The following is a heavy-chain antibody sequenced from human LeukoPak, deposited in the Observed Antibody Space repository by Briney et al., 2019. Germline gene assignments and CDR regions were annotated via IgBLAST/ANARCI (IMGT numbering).Heavy chain of an antibody. D-gene: IGHD1-26*01. V-gene: IGHV3-23*01. CDR3: AKDQSRVGASDPFDY. Sequence: GGSLRLSCAASGYTFSSCAMTWVRQAPGKGLEWVSSISGSGATTYYADSVKGRFTISRDNSNNTVYLQMNSLRAEDTAVYYCAKDQSRVGASDPFDYWGQGMQVGVSS. CDR1: GYTFSSCA. J-gene: IGHJ4*02. CDR2: ISGSGATT.